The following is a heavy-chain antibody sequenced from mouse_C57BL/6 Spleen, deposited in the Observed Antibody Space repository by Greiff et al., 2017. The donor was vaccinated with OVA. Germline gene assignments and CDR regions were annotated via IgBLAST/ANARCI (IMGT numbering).Heavy chain of an antibody. CDR2: ISDGGSYT. CDR3: AREGGLRYFDY. J-gene: IGHJ2*01. V-gene: IGHV5-4*01. D-gene: IGHD2-4*01. CDR1: GFTFSSYA. Sequence: EVKLMESGGGLVKPGGSLKLSCAASGFTFSSYAMSWVHQTPAKRLEWVATISDGGSYTYYPANVKGRFTISRDNAKNNLYLQMSHLKSEDTAMYYCAREGGLRYFDYWGQGTTLTVSS.